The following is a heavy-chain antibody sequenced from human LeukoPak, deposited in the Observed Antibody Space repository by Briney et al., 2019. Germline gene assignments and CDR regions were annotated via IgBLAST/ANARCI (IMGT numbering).Heavy chain of an antibody. J-gene: IGHJ5*02. D-gene: IGHD6-19*01. Sequence: PSETLSLTCTVSGGSITSGRYYWSWSRQPAGKGLEWIVRIYTSGSTNYNPSLKSRVTISVDTSKNQFSLKLSSVTAADTAVYYCARMSGVVVAGTSWFDPWGQGTLVTVSS. CDR3: ARMSGVVVAGTSWFDP. CDR1: GGSITSGRYY. CDR2: IYTSGST. V-gene: IGHV4-61*02.